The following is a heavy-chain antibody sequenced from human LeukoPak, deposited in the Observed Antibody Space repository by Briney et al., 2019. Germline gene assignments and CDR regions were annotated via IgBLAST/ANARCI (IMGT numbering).Heavy chain of an antibody. V-gene: IGHV3-74*01. CDR1: GFTFSSPW. Sequence: GGSLILSCAASGFTFSSPWMHWVRQAPGKGLVWVSRIRGDGSSTSYADSVQGRFTISRDNAKNTLYLQMNSLRAEDTAVYYCAVSDYLDYWGQGTLVTVSS. CDR2: IRGDGSST. J-gene: IGHJ4*02. CDR3: AVSDYLDY.